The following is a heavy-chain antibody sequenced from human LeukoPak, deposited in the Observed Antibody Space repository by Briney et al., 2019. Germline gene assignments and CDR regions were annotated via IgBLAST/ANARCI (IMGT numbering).Heavy chain of an antibody. J-gene: IGHJ4*02. CDR1: GGSISSSSYY. CDR2: IEKDGSQE. CDR3: VRYEFDY. V-gene: IGHV3-7*01. D-gene: IGHD2-8*01. Sequence: PSETLSLTCSVSGGSISSSSYYWGWIRQPPGKGLEWVATIEKDGSQEFYVDSVKGRFTISRDNAKNSMYLQMNSLRVEDTAAYYCVRYEFDYWGQGTLVTVSS.